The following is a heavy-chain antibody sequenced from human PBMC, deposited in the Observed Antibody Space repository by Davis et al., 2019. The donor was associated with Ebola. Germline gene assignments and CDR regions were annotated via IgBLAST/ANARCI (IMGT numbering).Heavy chain of an antibody. V-gene: IGHV3-48*02. CDR2: ISSSSSTI. CDR1: GFTFSSYS. D-gene: IGHD1-26*01. Sequence: GESLKISCAASGFTFSSYSMNWVRQAPGKGLEWVSYISSSSSTIYYADSVKGRFTISRDNAKNSLYLQMNSLRDEDTAVYYCARDLSRYSGRQGYWGQGTLVTVPS. CDR3: ARDLSRYSGRQGY. J-gene: IGHJ4*02.